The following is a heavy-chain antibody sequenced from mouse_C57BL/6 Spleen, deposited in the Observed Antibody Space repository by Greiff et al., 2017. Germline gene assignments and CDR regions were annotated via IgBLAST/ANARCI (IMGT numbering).Heavy chain of an antibody. V-gene: IGHV1-64*01. J-gene: IGHJ4*01. D-gene: IGHD2-3*01. CDR1: GYTFTSYW. CDR2: IHPNSGST. CDR3: AGYYGTGYAMDY. Sequence: QVQLQQPGAELVKPGASVKLSCKASGYTFTSYWMHWVKQRPGQGLEWIGMIHPNSGSTNYNEKFKSKATLTVDKSSSTAYVQLSSLTSEDSAVYYCAGYYGTGYAMDYWGQGTSVTVSS.